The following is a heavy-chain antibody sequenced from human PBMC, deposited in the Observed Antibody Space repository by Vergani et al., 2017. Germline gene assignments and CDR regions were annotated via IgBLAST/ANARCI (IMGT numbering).Heavy chain of an antibody. CDR3: AKTHDFSSLYSSYNWFDP. D-gene: IGHD3-3*01. V-gene: IGHV5-51*03. Sequence: EVQLVQSGAEVKKPGESLNISCQGSGYSITNYWIAWVRQRPGKGLEWMGIIYAGDSDVRYSPSFQGQVTMSVDKSLSTAYLQWSSLKASDTATYYCAKTHDFSSLYSSYNWFDPWGQGTQVTVPS. CDR1: GYSITNYW. CDR2: IYAGDSDV. J-gene: IGHJ5*02.